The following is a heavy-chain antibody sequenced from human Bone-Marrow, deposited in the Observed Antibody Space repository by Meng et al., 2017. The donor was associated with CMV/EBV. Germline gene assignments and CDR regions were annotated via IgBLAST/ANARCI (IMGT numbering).Heavy chain of an antibody. CDR1: GYTFTTYY. CDR3: ARDTISGWYY. V-gene: IGHV1-18*04. D-gene: IGHD6-19*01. CDR2: ISAYNGNT. J-gene: IGHJ4*02. Sequence: ASVKVSCKASGYTFTTYYLHWVRQAPGQGLEWMGWISAYNGNTNYAQKLQGRVTMTTNTSTSKAYMELRSLRSDDTAVYYCARDTISGWYYWGQGTLVTVSS.